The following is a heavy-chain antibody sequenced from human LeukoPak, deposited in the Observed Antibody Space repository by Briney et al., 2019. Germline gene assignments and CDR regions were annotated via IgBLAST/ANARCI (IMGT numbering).Heavy chain of an antibody. D-gene: IGHD3-3*01. Sequence: ASVKVSCKASGYTFTSYGISWVRQAPGQGLEWMGWISGYTGNTNYARKLQGRVTMTTDTSTSTAYMELRSLRSDDTAVYYCARRTIFGVVTFDYWGQGTLVTVPS. V-gene: IGHV1-18*01. CDR2: ISGYTGNT. J-gene: IGHJ4*02. CDR3: ARRTIFGVVTFDY. CDR1: GYTFTSYG.